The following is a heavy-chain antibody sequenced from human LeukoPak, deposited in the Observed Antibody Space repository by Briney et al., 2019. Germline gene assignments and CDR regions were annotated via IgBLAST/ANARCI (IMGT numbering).Heavy chain of an antibody. J-gene: IGHJ3*02. CDR2: MIPNSGNT. V-gene: IGHV1-8*01. CDR3: AILGCKSGWSLRNAFDI. D-gene: IGHD6-19*01. Sequence: ASVKVSCKASVYTFTSYDINWVRQATGQGLEWMGWMIPNSGNTGYAQKFQGRVTMTRNTSISTAYMELSSLRSEDTAVYYCAILGCKSGWSLRNAFDIWGQGTMVTVSS. CDR1: VYTFTSYD.